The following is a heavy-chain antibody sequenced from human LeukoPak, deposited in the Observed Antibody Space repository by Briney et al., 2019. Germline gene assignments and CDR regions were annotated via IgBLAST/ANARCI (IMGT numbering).Heavy chain of an antibody. V-gene: IGHV3-30-3*01. CDR2: ISYDGSNK. CDR3: ARDLGITPKYYFDY. D-gene: IGHD3-10*01. Sequence: PGGSLRLSCAASGFTFSDYYMSWIRQAPGKGLEWVAVISYDGSNKYYADSVKGRFTISRDNSKNTLYLQMNSLRAEDTAVYYCARDLGITPKYYFDYWGQGTLVTVSS. CDR1: GFTFSDYY. J-gene: IGHJ4*02.